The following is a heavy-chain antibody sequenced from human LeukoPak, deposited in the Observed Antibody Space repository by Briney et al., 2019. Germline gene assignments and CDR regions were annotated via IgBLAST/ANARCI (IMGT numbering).Heavy chain of an antibody. CDR3: ARIIVAGTGYWYFDL. J-gene: IGHJ2*01. D-gene: IGHD6-19*01. CDR1: GFTFDDYA. CDR2: ISWNSGSI. Sequence: GGSLRLSCAASGFTFDDYAMHWVRQAPGKGLEWVSGISWNSGSIGYADSVKGRFTISRDNAKNSLYLQMNSLRAEDTALYYCARIIVAGTGYWYFDLWAVAPWSLSPQ. V-gene: IGHV3-9*01.